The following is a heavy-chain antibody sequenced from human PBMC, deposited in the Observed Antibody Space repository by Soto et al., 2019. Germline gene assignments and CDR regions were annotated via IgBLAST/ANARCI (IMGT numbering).Heavy chain of an antibody. CDR2: ISYDGSNK. D-gene: IGHD5-18*01. J-gene: IGHJ6*02. Sequence: PGGSLRLSCAASGFTFSSYAMHWVRQAPGKGLEWEAVISYDGSNKYYADSVKGRFTISRDNSKNTLYLQMNSLRAEDTAVYYCARGRYSYGFGMDVWGQGTTVTVSS. CDR1: GFTFSSYA. V-gene: IGHV3-30-3*01. CDR3: ARGRYSYGFGMDV.